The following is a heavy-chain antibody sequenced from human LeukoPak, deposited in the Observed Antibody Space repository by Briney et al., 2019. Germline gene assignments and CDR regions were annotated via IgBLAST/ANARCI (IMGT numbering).Heavy chain of an antibody. CDR3: ARDRGNIVVAPNAIRGWFDP. Sequence: GGSLRLSCAASGFIVSSNYMSWVRQAPGKGLEWVSVIYSGGSTSYADSVKGRFTISRDNSKNTLNLLMNSLRVEDTAMYHCARDRGNIVVAPNAIRGWFDPWGQGTLVTVSS. D-gene: IGHD2-2*02. J-gene: IGHJ5*02. CDR1: GFIVSSNY. CDR2: IYSGGST. V-gene: IGHV3-53*05.